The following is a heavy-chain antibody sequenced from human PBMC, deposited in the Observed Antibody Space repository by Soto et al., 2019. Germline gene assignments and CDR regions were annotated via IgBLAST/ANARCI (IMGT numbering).Heavy chain of an antibody. CDR1: GASISSYY. CDR3: ARTRRVVVVAATPHYYFYYRDV. J-gene: IGHJ6*03. V-gene: IGHV4-59*08. D-gene: IGHD2-15*01. CDR2: IYYSGHT. Sequence: PDTLSLTSTVPGASISSYYWSWIRQPQGKGLERIRYIYYSGHTNYNPSLKSRVTVSVDTSKNQFSLKLSSVTAADTAVYYCARTRRVVVVAATPHYYFYYRDVWSKGTTVTVSS.